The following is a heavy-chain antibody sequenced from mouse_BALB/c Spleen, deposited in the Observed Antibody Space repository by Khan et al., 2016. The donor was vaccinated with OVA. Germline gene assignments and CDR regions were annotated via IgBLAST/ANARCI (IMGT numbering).Heavy chain of an antibody. CDR1: GYSFTLYY. CDR3: VRGYDFFAY. J-gene: IGHJ3*01. V-gene: IGHV1-26*01. CDR2: VNPNNGGT. Sequence: VQLKQSGPDLVKPGASVNISCKASGYSFTLYYMHWVRQSPGKSLECIGRVNPNNGGTSYNQKFKGKAILTVDKSSTTAYMELRSLTSEDSAVYYCVRGYDFFAYWGQGTLVTVSA. D-gene: IGHD2-14*01.